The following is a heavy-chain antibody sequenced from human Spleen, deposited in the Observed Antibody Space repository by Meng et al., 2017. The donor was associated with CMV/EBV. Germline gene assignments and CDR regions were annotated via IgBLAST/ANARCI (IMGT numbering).Heavy chain of an antibody. J-gene: IGHJ6*02. V-gene: IGHV3-7*01. CDR1: GFTFSSYW. CDR2: IKQDGSEK. CDR3: ARVRGSLYPHHYYGMDV. D-gene: IGHD2-15*01. Sequence: GESLKISCAASGFTFSSYWMSWVRQAPGKGLEWVANIKQDGSEKYYVDSVKGRFTISRDNAKNSLYLQMNSLRAEDTAVYYCARVRGSLYPHHYYGMDVWGQGTTVTVS.